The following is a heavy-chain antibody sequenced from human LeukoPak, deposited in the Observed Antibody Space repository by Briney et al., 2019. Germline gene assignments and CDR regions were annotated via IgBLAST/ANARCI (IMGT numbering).Heavy chain of an antibody. CDR2: ISGVSNGST. D-gene: IGHD5-18*01. V-gene: IGHV3-23*01. Sequence: GGSLRLSCAASGFTFSDYAMSWVRQAPGKGLEWLSVISGVSNGSTYYADSVTGRFAVSRDNSKNTVDLQMNNLRVDDTAIYYCAKDHANTPVVTNWGQGTLVSVSS. CDR1: GFTFSDYA. J-gene: IGHJ4*02. CDR3: AKDHANTPVVTN.